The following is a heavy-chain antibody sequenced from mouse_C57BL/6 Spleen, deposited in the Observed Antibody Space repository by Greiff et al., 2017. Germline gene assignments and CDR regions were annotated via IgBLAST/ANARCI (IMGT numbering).Heavy chain of an antibody. CDR3: ARWAQANAMDY. CDR2: INPSTGGT. J-gene: IGHJ4*01. V-gene: IGHV1-42*01. Sequence: DVKLVESGPELVKPGASVKISCKASGYSFTGYYMNWVKQSPEKSLEWIGEINPSTGGTTYNQKFKAKATLTVDKSSSTAYMQLKSLTSEDSAVYYCARWAQANAMDYWGQGTSVTVSS. D-gene: IGHD3-2*02. CDR1: GYSFTGYY.